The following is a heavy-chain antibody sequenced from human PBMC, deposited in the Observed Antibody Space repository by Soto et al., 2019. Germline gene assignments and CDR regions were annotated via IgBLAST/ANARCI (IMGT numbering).Heavy chain of an antibody. V-gene: IGHV3-23*01. CDR2: ISGSGGST. Sequence: EVQLLESGGGLVQPGGSLRLSCAASGFTFSSYAMSWVRQAPGKGLEWVSAISGSGGSTYYADSVKGRFTISRDNSKNTLYLQMNSLRAEDTAVYYCANSLSGYDGMDAFDLWGQGTMVTVSS. CDR1: GFTFSSYA. D-gene: IGHD5-12*01. CDR3: ANSLSGYDGMDAFDL. J-gene: IGHJ3*01.